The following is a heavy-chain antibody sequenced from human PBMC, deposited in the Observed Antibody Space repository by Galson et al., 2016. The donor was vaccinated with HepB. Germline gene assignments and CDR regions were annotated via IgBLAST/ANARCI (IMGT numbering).Heavy chain of an antibody. CDR2: ISSDGGNK. V-gene: IGHV3-30-3*01. CDR1: GFRFRDYA. Sequence: SLRLSCAASGFRFRDYALHWVRQAPGKGLEWVARISSDGGNKFYADSVKGRLTISRDNSKDTLYLQMNSMTTYATALYYCARDKSLGDLMAFDLWGQGTMVAVSA. D-gene: IGHD3-16*01. CDR3: ARDKSLGDLMAFDL. J-gene: IGHJ3*01.